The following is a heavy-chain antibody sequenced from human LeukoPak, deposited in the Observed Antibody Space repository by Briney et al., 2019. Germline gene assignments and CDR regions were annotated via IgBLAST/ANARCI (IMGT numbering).Heavy chain of an antibody. CDR1: GFTVSSNY. CDR2: IYSGGST. D-gene: IGHD3-10*01. V-gene: IGHV3-66*01. J-gene: IGHJ4*02. CDR3: AKDLYYGSGSKFDD. Sequence: PGGSLRLSCADSGFTVSSNYMRWVRQAPGKGLEWVSVIYSGGSTHYADSVKGRFTISRDNSKNTLYLQMNSLRAEDTAVYYCAKDLYYGSGSKFDDWGQGTLVTVSS.